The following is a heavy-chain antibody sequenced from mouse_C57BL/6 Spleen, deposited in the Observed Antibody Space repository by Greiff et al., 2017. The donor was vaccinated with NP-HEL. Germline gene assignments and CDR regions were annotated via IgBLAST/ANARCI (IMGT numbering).Heavy chain of an antibody. CDR2: IYPGDGDT. D-gene: IGHD1-2*01. Sequence: VQVVESGAELVKPGASVKISCKASGYAFSSYWMNWVKQRPGKGLEWIGQIYPGDGDTNYNGKFKGKATLTADKSSSTAYMQLSSLTSEDSAVYFCARKPHYYEGGFDYWGQGTTLTVSS. V-gene: IGHV1-80*01. J-gene: IGHJ2*01. CDR3: ARKPHYYEGGFDY. CDR1: GYAFSSYW.